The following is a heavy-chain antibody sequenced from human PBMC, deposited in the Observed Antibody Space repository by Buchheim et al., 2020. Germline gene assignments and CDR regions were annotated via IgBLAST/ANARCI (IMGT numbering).Heavy chain of an antibody. CDR2: ISSAGSNT. J-gene: IGHJ4*02. V-gene: IGHV3-30*18. CDR1: GFTFSSYG. CDR3: AKDLAYYYDSSGYWLGDY. Sequence: QVQLVESGGGVVQPGRSLRLSCAASGFTFSSYGMHWVRQAPGKGLEWVAVISSAGSNTYYADSVKGRFTISRDNSKNTLSLQMNSLRAEDTAVYYCAKDLAYYYDSSGYWLGDYWGQGTL. D-gene: IGHD3-22*01.